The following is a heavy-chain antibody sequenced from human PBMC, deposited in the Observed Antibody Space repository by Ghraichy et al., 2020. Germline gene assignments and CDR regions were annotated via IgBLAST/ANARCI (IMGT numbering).Heavy chain of an antibody. D-gene: IGHD3-10*01. CDR2: IFFDGSN. J-gene: IGHJ4*02. Sequence: SETLSLTCTASGVSIDTYYWSWIRQPPGKGLEWIADIFFDGSNDYNPSLESRVTISVDTSDNHFSLRLNSVSAADTAVYYCARTYYYGAGSSSGYYFDYRGRGTLVTVSS. CDR3: ARTYYYGAGSSSGYYFDY. CDR1: GVSIDTYY. V-gene: IGHV4-59*01.